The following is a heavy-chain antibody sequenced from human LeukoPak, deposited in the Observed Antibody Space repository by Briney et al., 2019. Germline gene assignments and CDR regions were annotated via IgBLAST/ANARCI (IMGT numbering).Heavy chain of an antibody. CDR2: IYYSGST. V-gene: IGHV4-34*01. J-gene: IGHJ5*02. CDR1: GGSFSGYY. CDR3: ARGELGVRTGDWFDP. D-gene: IGHD7-27*01. Sequence: SETLSLTCAVYGGSFSGYYWGWIRQPPGKGLEWIGSIYYSGSTYYNPSLKSRVTISVDTSKNQFSLKLSSVTAADTAVYYCARGELGVRTGDWFDPWGQGTLVTVSS.